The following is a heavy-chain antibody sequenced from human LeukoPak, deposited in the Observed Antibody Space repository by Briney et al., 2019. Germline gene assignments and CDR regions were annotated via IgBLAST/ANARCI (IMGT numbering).Heavy chain of an antibody. CDR3: ARHVYSSSWYYYFDY. CDR1: GGSLSSSSYY. Sequence: SETLSLTCTVSGGSLSSSSYYWGWIRQPPGRGVEWVGSIYYSGSTYYNPSLKSRVTISVDTSKNQFSLKLSSVTAADTAVYYCARHVYSSSWYYYFDYWGQGTLVTVSS. CDR2: IYYSGST. D-gene: IGHD6-13*01. J-gene: IGHJ4*02. V-gene: IGHV4-39*01.